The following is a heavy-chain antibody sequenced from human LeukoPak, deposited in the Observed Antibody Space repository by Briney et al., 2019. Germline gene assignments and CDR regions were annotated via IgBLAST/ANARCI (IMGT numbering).Heavy chain of an antibody. CDR3: ARVSDNWNYGYYYYYMDV. CDR1: GGSISSSSFF. J-gene: IGHJ6*03. D-gene: IGHD1-7*01. CDR2: IYVSGTT. V-gene: IGHV4-39*07. Sequence: SETLSLTCSVSGGSISSSSFFWGWIRQPPGKGLEWIGSIYVSGTTHYNPSLKSRLTISLDTSKNQVSLKLTSVTAADTAVYYCARVSDNWNYGYYYYYMDVWGKGTTVTVSS.